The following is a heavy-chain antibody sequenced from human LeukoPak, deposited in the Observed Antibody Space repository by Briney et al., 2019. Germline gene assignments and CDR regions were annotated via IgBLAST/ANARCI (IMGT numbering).Heavy chain of an antibody. V-gene: IGHV1-46*01. J-gene: IGHJ3*02. CDR3: ARGAYLRGSGRAFDI. CDR2: INPGGGST. Sequence: ASVKVSCKATGYTFSNYYMHWVRQAPGQGLEWMEIINPGGGSTGYAQKFQGRVTMTRDTSTSTVYMELSSLRSEDTAVYYCARGAYLRGSGRAFDIWGQGTMVTVSS. D-gene: IGHD3-10*01. CDR1: GYTFSNYY.